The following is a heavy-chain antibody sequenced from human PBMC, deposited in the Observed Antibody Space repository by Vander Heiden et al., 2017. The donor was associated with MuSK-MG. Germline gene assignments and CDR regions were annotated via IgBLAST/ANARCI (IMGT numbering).Heavy chain of an antibody. D-gene: IGHD3-16*01. V-gene: IGHV3-64*01. CDR1: GFTFSSYA. Sequence: EVQLVESGGGLVQPEGSLRLSCAASGFTFSSYAMHWVRQAPGKGLEYVSAISSNGGSTYYANSVKGRFTISRDNSKNTLYLQMGSLRAEDMAVYYCARLLSTGGFDYWGQGTLVTVSS. CDR3: ARLLSTGGFDY. CDR2: ISSNGGST. J-gene: IGHJ4*02.